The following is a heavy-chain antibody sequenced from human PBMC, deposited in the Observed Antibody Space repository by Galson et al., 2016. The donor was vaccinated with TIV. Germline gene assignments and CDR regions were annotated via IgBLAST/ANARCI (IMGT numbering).Heavy chain of an antibody. V-gene: IGHV3-66*02. CDR3: TRERRFCGNNCYLSYYYGMDV. CDR2: MSSGGSL. CDR1: ALTVSDNY. J-gene: IGHJ6*02. D-gene: IGHD2-21*01. Sequence: SLRLSCAASALTVSDNYMTWVRQAPGKGLEWVAIMSSGGSLNYADFVRGRFTVSRDSSKNTLYLQMNRLRTDDTAIYYCTRERRFCGNNCYLSYYYGMDVWGQGTTVTVSS.